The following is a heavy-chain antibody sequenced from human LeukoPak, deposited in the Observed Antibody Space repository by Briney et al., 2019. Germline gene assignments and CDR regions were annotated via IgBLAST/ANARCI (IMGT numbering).Heavy chain of an antibody. D-gene: IGHD1-26*01. Sequence: ASVKVSCKASGYTFTGYYMHWVRQAPGQGLEWMGRINPNSGGTNYAQKLQGRVTMTRDTSISTAYMELSRLRSDDTAVYYCASWEVGATTGNWFDPWGQGTLVTVSS. CDR2: INPNSGGT. V-gene: IGHV1-2*06. CDR1: GYTFTGYY. CDR3: ASWEVGATTGNWFDP. J-gene: IGHJ5*02.